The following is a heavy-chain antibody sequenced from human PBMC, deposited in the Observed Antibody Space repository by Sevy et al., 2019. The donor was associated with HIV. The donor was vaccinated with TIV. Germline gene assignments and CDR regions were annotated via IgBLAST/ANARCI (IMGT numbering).Heavy chain of an antibody. CDR3: ARPYGSGSWEAFDV. D-gene: IGHD3-10*01. V-gene: IGHV3-21*01. Sequence: GGSLRLSCTASGFSFSTYMMNWVRQAPGKGLEWVASISYSSNYIYYADSLKGRFTISRDNAKNSLFLQMISLRAEDTAVYYCARPYGSGSWEAFDVWGQGTMVTVSS. J-gene: IGHJ3*01. CDR2: ISYSSNYI. CDR1: GFSFSTYM.